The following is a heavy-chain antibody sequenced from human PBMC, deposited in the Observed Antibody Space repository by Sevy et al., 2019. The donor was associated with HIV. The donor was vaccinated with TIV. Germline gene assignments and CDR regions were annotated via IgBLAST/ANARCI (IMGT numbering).Heavy chain of an antibody. V-gene: IGHV1-2*02. Sequence: ASVKVSCKASGYSFSGYYMNWVRQAPGQGLKWMGWINRYSGETNYAQNFQGRVTMTRDTSINTAYMELSRLTSDDTAVYYCARELRGFGGSDPGDYWGQGTLVTVSS. D-gene: IGHD5-12*01. CDR2: INRYSGET. J-gene: IGHJ4*02. CDR3: ARELRGFGGSDPGDY. CDR1: GYSFSGYY.